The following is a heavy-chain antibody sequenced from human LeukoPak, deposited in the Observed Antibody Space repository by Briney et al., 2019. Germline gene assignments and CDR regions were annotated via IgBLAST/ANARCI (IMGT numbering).Heavy chain of an antibody. CDR1: GGTFSSYA. V-gene: IGHV1-69*04. Sequence: SVKVSCKASGGTFSSYAISWVRQAPGQGLEWMGRIIPILGIANYAQKFQGRVTITADKSTSTAYMELSSLRSEDTAVYYCASPPLGYCSSTSCYNYYMDVWGKGTTVTVSS. J-gene: IGHJ6*03. D-gene: IGHD2-2*02. CDR3: ASPPLGYCSSTSCYNYYMDV. CDR2: IIPILGIA.